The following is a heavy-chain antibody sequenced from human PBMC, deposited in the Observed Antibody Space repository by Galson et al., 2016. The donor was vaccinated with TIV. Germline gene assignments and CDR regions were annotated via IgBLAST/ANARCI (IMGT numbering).Heavy chain of an antibody. CDR3: ARERRHCGNECFLRYYYGMDA. D-gene: IGHD2-21*01. V-gene: IGHV3-66*02. CDR1: TFKVSDNY. CDR2: ISSGGTT. Sequence: SLRLSCAASTFKVSDNYTTWVRQAPGKGLEWVSIISSGGTTHYANSVRGRFTMSRDTDKNTVYLQMNSLRPEDTAVYFCARERRHCGNECFLRYYYGMDAWGQGTTVTVSS. J-gene: IGHJ6*02.